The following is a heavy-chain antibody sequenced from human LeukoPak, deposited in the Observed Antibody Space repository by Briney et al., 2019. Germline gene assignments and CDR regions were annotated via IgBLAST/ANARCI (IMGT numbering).Heavy chain of an antibody. V-gene: IGHV4-38-2*01. Sequence: SETLSLTCAVSGYSISSGYYWGWIRQPPGKGLEWIGSIYHSGSTYYNPSLKSRVTISVDTSKNQFSLKLSSVPAADTAVYYCARAPPRGYSYGSSALDYWGQGTLVTVSS. CDR2: IYHSGST. CDR1: GYSISSGYY. D-gene: IGHD5-18*01. J-gene: IGHJ4*02. CDR3: ARAPPRGYSYGSSALDY.